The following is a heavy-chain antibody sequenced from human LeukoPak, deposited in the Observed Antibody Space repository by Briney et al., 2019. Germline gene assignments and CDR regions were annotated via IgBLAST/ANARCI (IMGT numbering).Heavy chain of an antibody. CDR1: GFTFSHYG. V-gene: IGHV3-30*18. Sequence: GGSLRLSCVTSGFTFSHYGMHWVRQLPGKGLEWVAAISFDAEGDYHVDSVKGRFTISRGNSKNTLYLQMNSLRVEDTAVYYCAKDGGNWYDSEGNYLMRSYMDVWGKGTTVTVSS. CDR2: ISFDAEGD. D-gene: IGHD3-16*01. J-gene: IGHJ6*03. CDR3: AKDGGNWYDSEGNYLMRSYMDV.